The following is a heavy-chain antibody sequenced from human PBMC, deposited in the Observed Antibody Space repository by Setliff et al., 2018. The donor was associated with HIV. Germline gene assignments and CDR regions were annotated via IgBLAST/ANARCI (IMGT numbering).Heavy chain of an antibody. CDR2: IYPSGST. CDR1: GGSISSGDYY. J-gene: IGHJ4*02. Sequence: SETLSLTCTVSGGSISSGDYYWSWIRQPAGKGLEWIGRIYPSGSTSYNPFLKSRVTMSVDTSKNQISLKLSFVTAADTAVYYCARGGGPDTNFDLWGQGTLVTVSS. D-gene: IGHD5-18*01. CDR3: ARGGGPDTNFDL. V-gene: IGHV4-61*02.